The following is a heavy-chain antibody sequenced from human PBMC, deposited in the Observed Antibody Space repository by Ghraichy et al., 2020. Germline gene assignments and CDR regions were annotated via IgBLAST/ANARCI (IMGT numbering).Heavy chain of an antibody. CDR3: ARGAGYIIDR. V-gene: IGHV3-7*03. Sequence: GGSLRLSCAASGFSFRSYWMHWVRQAPGKGLEWVAIIKPDGSDKHYVDSVKGRFTISRDNAKSSLFLQMETLRAEDTAFYYCARGAGYIIDRWGQGTLVTVSS. D-gene: IGHD3-9*01. CDR1: GFSFRSYW. CDR2: IKPDGSDK. J-gene: IGHJ5*02.